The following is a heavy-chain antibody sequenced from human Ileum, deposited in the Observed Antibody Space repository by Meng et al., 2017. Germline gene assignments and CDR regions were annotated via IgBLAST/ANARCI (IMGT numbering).Heavy chain of an antibody. Sequence: SVKVSCKASGGTFSSYAISWVRQAPGQGLEWMGGIIPIFGTANHAQKFQGRVTITTDESTSTAYMELSSLRSEDTAVYYCARGRDGYSYGYYWGQGTLVTVSS. CDR2: IIPIFGTA. CDR3: ARGRDGYSYGYY. J-gene: IGHJ4*02. V-gene: IGHV1-69*05. CDR1: GGTFSSYA. D-gene: IGHD5-18*01.